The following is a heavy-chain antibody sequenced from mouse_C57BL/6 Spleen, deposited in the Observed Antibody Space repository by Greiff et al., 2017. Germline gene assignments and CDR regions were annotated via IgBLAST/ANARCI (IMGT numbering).Heavy chain of an antibody. J-gene: IGHJ3*01. CDR2: IDPETGGT. V-gene: IGHV1-15*01. CDR1: GYTFTDYE. D-gene: IGHD2-3*01. Sequence: VQLQESGAELVRPGASVTLSCKASGYTFTDYEMHWVKQTPVHGLEWIGAIDPETGGTAYNQKFKGKAILTADKSSSTAYMELRSLTSEDSAVYYCTRGGYDLFAYWGQGTLVTVSA. CDR3: TRGGYDLFAY.